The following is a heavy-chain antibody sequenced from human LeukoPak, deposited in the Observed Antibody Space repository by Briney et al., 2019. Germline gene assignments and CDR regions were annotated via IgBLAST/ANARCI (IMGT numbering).Heavy chain of an antibody. CDR3: ARDAPMVRGVMGYYFDY. CDR2: IYTSGST. Sequence: PSETLSLTCTVSGGSISSYYWSWIRQPAGKGLEWIGRIYTSGSTNYNPSLKSRVTMSVDTSKNQFSLKLSSVTAADTAAYYCARDAPMVRGVMGYYFDYWGQGTLVTVSS. D-gene: IGHD3-10*01. CDR1: GGSISSYY. J-gene: IGHJ4*02. V-gene: IGHV4-4*07.